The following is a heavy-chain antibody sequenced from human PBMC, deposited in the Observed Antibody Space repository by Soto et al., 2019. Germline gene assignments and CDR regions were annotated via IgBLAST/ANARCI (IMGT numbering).Heavy chain of an antibody. J-gene: IGHJ6*02. D-gene: IGHD4-17*01. Sequence: SETLSLTCAVSGGSISSSNWWSWVRQPPGKGLEWIGEVYHSGSTNYNPSLKSRVTISVDKSKNQFSLKLSSVTAADTAVYYCARLGNDYGDYVYYYYYGMDVWGQGTTVTVSS. CDR3: ARLGNDYGDYVYYYYYGMDV. CDR2: VYHSGST. CDR1: GGSISSSNW. V-gene: IGHV4-4*02.